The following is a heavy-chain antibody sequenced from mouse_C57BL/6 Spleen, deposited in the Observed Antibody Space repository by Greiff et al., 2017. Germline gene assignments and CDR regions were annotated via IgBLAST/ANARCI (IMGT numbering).Heavy chain of an antibody. CDR1: GYSITSGYY. J-gene: IGHJ2*01. Sequence: EVKLQESGPGLVKPSQSLSLSCSVTGYSITSGYYWNWIRQFPGNKLEWMGYISYDGSNNYNPSLKNRISITRDTSKNQFFLKLNSVTTEDTATYYCARASYYFDCWGQGTTLTVSS. V-gene: IGHV3-6*01. CDR3: ARASYYFDC. CDR2: ISYDGSN.